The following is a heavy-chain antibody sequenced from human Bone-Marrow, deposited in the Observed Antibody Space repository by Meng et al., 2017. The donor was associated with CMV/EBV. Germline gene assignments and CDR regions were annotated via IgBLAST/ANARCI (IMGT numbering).Heavy chain of an antibody. V-gene: IGHV3-43*01. CDR3: AKEYLGYDAFDI. Sequence: GESLKISCVASGFTFDDYTMNWVRQAPGKGLEWVSFISWDGSSTHYADSVKGRFTISRDNSKNSLYLQMNSLRTEDTALYYCAKEYLGYDAFDIWGQGTMVTFSS. CDR1: GFTFDDYT. CDR2: ISWDGSST. D-gene: IGHD3-9*01. J-gene: IGHJ3*02.